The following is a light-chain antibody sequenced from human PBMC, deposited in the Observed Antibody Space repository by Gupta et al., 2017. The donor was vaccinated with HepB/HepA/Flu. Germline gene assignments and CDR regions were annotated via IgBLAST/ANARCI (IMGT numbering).Light chain of an antibody. CDR3: QQSGSSPWT. Sequence: ESVLTQSPGTLSLSPGERATLSCRASQSVSSSYLAWYQQRPGQAPRLLIYGASSRATGSSDRFSGSGSGTDFTLTISRLEPEDFAVYYCQQSGSSPWTFGQGTKVESK. V-gene: IGKV3-20*01. CDR2: GAS. J-gene: IGKJ1*01. CDR1: QSVSSSY.